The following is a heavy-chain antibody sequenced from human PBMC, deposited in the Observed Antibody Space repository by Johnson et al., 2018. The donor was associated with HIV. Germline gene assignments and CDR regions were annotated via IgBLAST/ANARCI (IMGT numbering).Heavy chain of an antibody. CDR2: INWNGGST. D-gene: IGHD3-3*01. V-gene: IGHV3-20*04. J-gene: IGHJ3*02. Sequence: VQLVESGGGLVQPGGSLILSCAASGFSFNNYWMHWVRQAPGKGLVWVSGINWNGGSTGYADSVKGRFTISRDNAKNSLYLQMNSLRAEDTALYYCARDELYNFCSGYSDAFDIWGQGTMVTVSS. CDR1: GFSFNNYW. CDR3: ARDELYNFCSGYSDAFDI.